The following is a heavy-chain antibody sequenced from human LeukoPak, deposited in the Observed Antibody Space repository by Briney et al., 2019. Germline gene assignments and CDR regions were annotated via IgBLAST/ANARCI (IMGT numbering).Heavy chain of an antibody. V-gene: IGHV1-2*06. J-gene: IGHJ4*02. D-gene: IGHD3-22*01. CDR1: GYIFTDFY. Sequence: ASVKVSCKASGYIFTDFYIHWLRQAPGQGLEWMGRINPNSGGTNYAQKFQGRVTMTRDTSISTAYMEMSNLRSDDTAVFYCARVSYSSGYPYLDYWGQGTLVTVSS. CDR3: ARVSYSSGYPYLDY. CDR2: INPNSGGT.